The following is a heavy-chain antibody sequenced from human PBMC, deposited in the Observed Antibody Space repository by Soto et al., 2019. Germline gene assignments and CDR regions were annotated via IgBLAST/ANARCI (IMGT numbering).Heavy chain of an antibody. CDR3: ARGSGWYPPFDY. Sequence: QVQLVQSGAEEKKPGASVKVSCKASGYTFTSYAMHWVRQAPGQRLEWMGWINAGNGNTKYSQKLQGRVTITRDTAARTAYTGLSRLRSEDRAVYYCARGSGWYPPFDYWGQGTLVTVSS. D-gene: IGHD6-19*01. CDR2: INAGNGNT. V-gene: IGHV1-3*05. CDR1: GYTFTSYA. J-gene: IGHJ4*02.